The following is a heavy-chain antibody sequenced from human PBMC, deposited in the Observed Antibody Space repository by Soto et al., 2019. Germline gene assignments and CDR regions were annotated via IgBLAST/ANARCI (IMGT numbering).Heavy chain of an antibody. CDR2: ITSSSTTI. CDR1: GFTFSGYS. Sequence: GGSLRLSCAASGFTFSGYSMNWVRQTPGKGLEWISYITSSSTTINYADSVKGRFTVSRDNVQNSLYLQMNSLGADDTAVYYCAKPGYCSGGSCYHDYWGQGTLVTVSS. D-gene: IGHD2-15*01. J-gene: IGHJ4*02. V-gene: IGHV3-48*01. CDR3: AKPGYCSGGSCYHDY.